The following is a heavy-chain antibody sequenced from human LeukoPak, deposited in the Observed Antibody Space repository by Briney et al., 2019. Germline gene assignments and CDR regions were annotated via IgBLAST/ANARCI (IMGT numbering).Heavy chain of an antibody. CDR2: ITFGGVTT. J-gene: IGHJ4*02. V-gene: IGHV3-23*01. CDR3: AKGIGGAVFGVGAV. Sequence: GGSLRLSCAASGFTFTTYATNWVRQAPGEGLEWVSGITFGGVTTHYADPVKGRFTISRDNSKNTLSLQMNSQPREDTAVFFCAKGIGGAVFGVGAVWGQGALVIVSS. D-gene: IGHD3-3*01. CDR1: GFTFTTYA.